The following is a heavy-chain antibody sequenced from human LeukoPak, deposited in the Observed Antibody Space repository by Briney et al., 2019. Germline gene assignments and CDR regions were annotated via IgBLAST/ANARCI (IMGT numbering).Heavy chain of an antibody. CDR2: INPDSGNT. D-gene: IGHD3-9*01. V-gene: IGHV1-8*03. J-gene: IGHJ5*02. Sequence: ASVKVSCKASGYTVTSYDINWVRQATGQGLEWMGWINPDSGNTGYAQKFQGRVTITRNTSISTAYMELSSLRSEDTAVYYCARLLRYFDWLSSPNWFDPWGQGTLVTVSS. CDR1: GYTVTSYD. CDR3: ARLLRYFDWLSSPNWFDP.